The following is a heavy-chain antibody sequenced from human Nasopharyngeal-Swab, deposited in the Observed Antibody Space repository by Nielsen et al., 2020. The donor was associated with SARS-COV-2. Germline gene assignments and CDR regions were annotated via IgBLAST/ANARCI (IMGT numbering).Heavy chain of an antibody. CDR3: ARVAVVTARSFDY. J-gene: IGHJ4*02. CDR2: INPSGGST. V-gene: IGHV1-46*01. Sequence: ASVKVSCKASGYTFTSYYMHWVRQAPGQGLEWMGIINPSGGSTSYAQKFQGRVTITRDTSASTAYMELSSLRSEDTAVYYCARVAVVTARSFDYWGQGTLVTVSS. D-gene: IGHD2-21*02. CDR1: GYTFTSYY.